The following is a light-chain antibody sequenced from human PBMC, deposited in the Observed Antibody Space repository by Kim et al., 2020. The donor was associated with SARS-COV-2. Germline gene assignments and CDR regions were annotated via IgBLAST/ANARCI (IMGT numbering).Light chain of an antibody. CDR3: QQSYSTLPYT. Sequence: DIQMTQSPSSLSASVGDRVTFTFRASQSISRYLNWYQQKPGKAPKLLIYGASSLHSGVQSRFSGSESGTDFTLTISSLQPEDYATYYCQQSYSTLPYTYGQGTKLEI. J-gene: IGKJ2*01. CDR2: GAS. CDR1: QSISRY. V-gene: IGKV1-39*01.